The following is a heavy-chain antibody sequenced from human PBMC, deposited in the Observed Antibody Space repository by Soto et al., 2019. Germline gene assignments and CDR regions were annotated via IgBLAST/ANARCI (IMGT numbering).Heavy chain of an antibody. V-gene: IGHV3-21*01. CDR1: GFTFSSYS. Sequence: EVQLVESGGGLVKPGGSLRLSCAASGFTFSSYSMNWVRQAPGKGLEWVSSISSSSSYIYYADSVKGRFTISRDNAKNSLYLQMNSLRAEDTAVYYCARDRSGGGSGSSYYWGQGTLVTVSS. J-gene: IGHJ4*02. D-gene: IGHD3-10*01. CDR3: ARDRSGGGSGSSYY. CDR2: ISSSSSYI.